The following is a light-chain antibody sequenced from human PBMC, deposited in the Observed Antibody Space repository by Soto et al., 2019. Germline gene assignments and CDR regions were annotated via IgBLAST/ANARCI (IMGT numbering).Light chain of an antibody. V-gene: IGLV1-44*01. CDR3: AAGDDSLNGYV. CDR2: NNN. CDR1: SSNIGTNA. J-gene: IGLJ1*01. Sequence: QAVVTQSPSASGTPGQRVTISCSGGSSNIGTNAVNWYQQLPGTAPKLLIYNNNQRPSGVPDRFSGSKSGTSASLAISGLQSEDEADYYCAAGDDSLNGYVFGTGTKVTVL.